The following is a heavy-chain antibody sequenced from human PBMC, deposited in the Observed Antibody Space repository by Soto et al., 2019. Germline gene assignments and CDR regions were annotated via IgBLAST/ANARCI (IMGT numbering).Heavy chain of an antibody. CDR1: GFTFSSYA. CDR2: ISYDGSNK. Sequence: PGGSLRLSCAASGFTFSSYAMHWVRQAPGKGLEWVAVISYDGSNKYYADSVKGRFTISRDNSKNTLYLQMNSLRAEDTAVYYCAKDPYDTIFGVVIIFDYWGQGSLVTVSS. CDR3: AKDPYDTIFGVVIIFDY. J-gene: IGHJ4*02. V-gene: IGHV3-30-3*01. D-gene: IGHD3-3*01.